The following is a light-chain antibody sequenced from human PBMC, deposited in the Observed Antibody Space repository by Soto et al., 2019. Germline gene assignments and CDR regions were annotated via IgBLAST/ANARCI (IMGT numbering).Light chain of an antibody. CDR2: DAS. Sequence: EIVLTQSPATLSLAPGVSDTLLCRASQSVSSYLAWYQQKPGQAPRLLIYDASNRATGIPARFSGSGSGTDFTLTISSLEPEDFAVYYCQQRSNFLTFGGGTKVDI. V-gene: IGKV3-11*01. CDR3: QQRSNFLT. J-gene: IGKJ4*01. CDR1: QSVSSY.